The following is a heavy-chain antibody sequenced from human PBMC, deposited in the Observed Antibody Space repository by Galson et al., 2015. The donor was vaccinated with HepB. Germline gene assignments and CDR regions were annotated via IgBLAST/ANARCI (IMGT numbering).Heavy chain of an antibody. V-gene: IGHV3-48*01. D-gene: IGHD3-16*01. CDR2: IDSSSGTI. J-gene: IGHJ6*02. Sequence: SLRLSCAASGFTFSGYSINWVRQAPGKGLEWVSYIDSSSGTIHYADSVKGRFTISRDNAKNSLYLQMNSLRVEDTAVYYCARGALGGGMDVCGQGTTVTVSS. CDR1: GFTFSGYS. CDR3: ARGALGGGMDV.